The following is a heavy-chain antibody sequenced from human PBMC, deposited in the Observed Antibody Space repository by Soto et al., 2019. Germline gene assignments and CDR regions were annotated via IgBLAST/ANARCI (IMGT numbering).Heavy chain of an antibody. Sequence: PGGSLRLSCAASGFTFSSYAMHWVRQAPGKGLEWVAVISYDGSNKYYADSVKGRFTISRDNSKNTLYLQMNSLRAEDTAVYYCARDRYGYSYGFFDYWGQGTLVTVSS. V-gene: IGHV3-30-3*01. CDR1: GFTFSSYA. J-gene: IGHJ4*02. CDR3: ARDRYGYSYGFFDY. D-gene: IGHD5-18*01. CDR2: ISYDGSNK.